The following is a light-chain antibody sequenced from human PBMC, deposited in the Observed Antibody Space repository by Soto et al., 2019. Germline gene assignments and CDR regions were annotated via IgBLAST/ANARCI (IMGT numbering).Light chain of an antibody. Sequence: DIQMTQSPSSVSASVGDTVTITCRASQGISSWLAWYQQKPGRAPKLLISVASTLQSGVPSRFSGSGSGTVFTLTISSLQPEDFAPYYCQQGNNFPWTFGQGTKVDIK. CDR1: QGISSW. CDR3: QQGNNFPWT. CDR2: VAS. V-gene: IGKV1-12*01. J-gene: IGKJ1*01.